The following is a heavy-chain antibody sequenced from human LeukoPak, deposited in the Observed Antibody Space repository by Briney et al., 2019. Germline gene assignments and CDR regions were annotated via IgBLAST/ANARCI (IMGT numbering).Heavy chain of an antibody. Sequence: PGGSLRLSCAASGFTFSSYAMSWVRQAPGKGLEWVSAISGSGGSTYYADSVKGRFTISRDNSKNTLYLQMNSLGAEDTAVYYCARGANSGYYYFDYWGQGTLVTVSS. CDR3: ARGANSGYYYFDY. CDR1: GFTFSSYA. J-gene: IGHJ4*02. CDR2: ISGSGGST. D-gene: IGHD3-22*01. V-gene: IGHV3-23*01.